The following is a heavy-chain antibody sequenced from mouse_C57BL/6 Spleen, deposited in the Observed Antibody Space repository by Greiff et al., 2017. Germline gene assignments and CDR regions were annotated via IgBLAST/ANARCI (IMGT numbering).Heavy chain of an antibody. Sequence: QVQLQQPGAELVKPGASVKLSCKASGYTFTSYWMHWVKQRPGQGLEWIGMIHPNSGSTNYNEKFKSKATLTVDKSSSTAYMQLSSLTSEDSAVYYCARSIYEGPYYAMDYWGQGTSVTVSS. CDR1: GYTFTSYW. CDR3: ARSIYEGPYYAMDY. V-gene: IGHV1-64*01. J-gene: IGHJ4*01. D-gene: IGHD2-3*01. CDR2: IHPNSGST.